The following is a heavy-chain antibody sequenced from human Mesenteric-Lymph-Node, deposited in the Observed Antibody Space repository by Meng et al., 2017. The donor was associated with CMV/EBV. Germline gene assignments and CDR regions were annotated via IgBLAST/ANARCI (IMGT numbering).Heavy chain of an antibody. D-gene: IGHD6-19*01. V-gene: IGHV3-20*04. CDR2: INWNGGST. CDR1: GFTFDDYG. Sequence: GESLKISCAASGFTFDDYGMSWVRQAPGKGLEWVSGINWNGGSTGYADSVKGRFTISRDNAKNSLYLQMNSLRAEDTALYYCAGDGAVAGTRFDYWGQGTLVTVSS. J-gene: IGHJ4*02. CDR3: AGDGAVAGTRFDY.